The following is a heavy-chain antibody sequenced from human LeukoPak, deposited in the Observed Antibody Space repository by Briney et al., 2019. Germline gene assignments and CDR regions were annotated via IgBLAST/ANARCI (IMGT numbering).Heavy chain of an antibody. Sequence: PGGSLRLSCAASGFTFSSYWMHWVRQAPGKGLEWVAVIWYDGSNKYYADSVKGRFTISRDNSKNTLYLQMNSLRAEDTAVYYCARENREESGPVAGIGWGKYYYGMDVWGQGTTVTVSS. J-gene: IGHJ6*02. V-gene: IGHV3-33*08. CDR3: ARENREESGPVAGIGWGKYYYGMDV. CDR1: GFTFSSYW. D-gene: IGHD6-19*01. CDR2: IWYDGSNK.